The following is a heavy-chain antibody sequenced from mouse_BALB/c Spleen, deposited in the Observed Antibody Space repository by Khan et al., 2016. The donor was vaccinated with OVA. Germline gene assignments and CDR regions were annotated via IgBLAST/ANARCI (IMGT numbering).Heavy chain of an antibody. CDR2: ILPGSGIT. V-gene: IGHV1-9*01. CDR1: GYTFSSFW. J-gene: IGHJ3*01. Sequence: QVQLQQSGAELMKPGASVKISCKATGYTFSSFWIEWVKQRPGHGLEWIGEILPGSGITNYNENFKDKATFTADTSSNTAYMHLSSLTSEDSAVYYCARGFPWFPYWGQGTLITLSA. CDR3: ARGFPWFPY.